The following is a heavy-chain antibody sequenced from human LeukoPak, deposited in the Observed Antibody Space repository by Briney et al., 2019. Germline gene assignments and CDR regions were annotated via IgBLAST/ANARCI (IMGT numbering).Heavy chain of an antibody. D-gene: IGHD3-10*01. CDR2: IYSSGST. V-gene: IGHV4-59*01. Sequence: ASETLSLTCNVSGGSIRGYYWSWIRQPPGKGLEWIGYIYSSGSTNYNPSLKSRVTMSVDTSKNQFSLKVSPVTAADTAVYYCARVFDSGSQAYFYYMDVWGKGTTVTIFS. CDR1: GGSIRGYY. CDR3: ARVFDSGSQAYFYYMDV. J-gene: IGHJ6*03.